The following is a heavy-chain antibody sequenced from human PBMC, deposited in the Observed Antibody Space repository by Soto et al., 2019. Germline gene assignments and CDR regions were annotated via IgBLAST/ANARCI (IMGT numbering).Heavy chain of an antibody. CDR1: GFNFDDHA. Sequence: EVQLVESGGGLAQPGWSRRLSCAASGFNFDDHAMHWVRQAPGKGLEWVSGISWNSVTINYADSVKGRFTISRDNAKRTLHLQMNSLRPEDTAIYYCVRSSGSQPRAGWFDPWGRGTLVTVS. J-gene: IGHJ5*02. D-gene: IGHD1-26*01. CDR2: ISWNSVTI. V-gene: IGHV3-9*01. CDR3: VRSSGSQPRAGWFDP.